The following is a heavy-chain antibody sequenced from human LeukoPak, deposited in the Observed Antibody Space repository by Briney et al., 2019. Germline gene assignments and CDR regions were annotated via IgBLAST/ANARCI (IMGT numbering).Heavy chain of an antibody. CDR1: RFTLSSFS. CDR3: ARERIAKAATPVNDH. J-gene: IGHJ4*02. Sequence: GGALRLSCEASRFTLSSFSMNWVRQAPGKGLEWVSFISSSSTYIYYADSVKGRFTSSRDNAKTSLYLQMNSLRAEDTAVYYCARERIAKAATPVNDHWGQGILVTVSS. V-gene: IGHV3-21*01. CDR2: ISSSSTYI. D-gene: IGHD6-19*01.